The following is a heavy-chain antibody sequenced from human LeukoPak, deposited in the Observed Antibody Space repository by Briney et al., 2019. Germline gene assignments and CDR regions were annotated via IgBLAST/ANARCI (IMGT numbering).Heavy chain of an antibody. V-gene: IGHV3-33*01. CDR2: IWHDGSNE. CDR1: GFTFSNYG. D-gene: IGHD1/OR15-1a*01. J-gene: IGHJ4*02. CDR3: ARPQTRTIDY. Sequence: PGGSLRLSCAASGFTFSNYGMHWVRQAPGKGLEWVAVIWHDGSNEYYTDSVMGRFTVSRDNSKNTLYLQMNSLRAEDTAVYYCARPQTRTIDYWGQGALVTVSS.